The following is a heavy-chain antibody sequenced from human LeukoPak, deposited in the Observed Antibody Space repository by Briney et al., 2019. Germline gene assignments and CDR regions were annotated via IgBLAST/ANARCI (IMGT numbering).Heavy chain of an antibody. J-gene: IGHJ4*02. V-gene: IGHV3-48*01. D-gene: IGHD4-17*01. CDR3: ARASYDYGEHFDY. CDR2: ISSSSSTI. CDR1: GFTFSSYS. Sequence: GGSLRLSCAASGFTFSSYSMNWVRQAPGKGLEWVSYISSSSSTIYYADSVKGRFTISRDNAKNSLYLQMNSLRAEDTAVYYCARASYDYGEHFDYWGQGTLVTVS.